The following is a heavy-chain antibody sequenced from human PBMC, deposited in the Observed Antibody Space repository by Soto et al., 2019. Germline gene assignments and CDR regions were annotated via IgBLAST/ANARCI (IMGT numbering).Heavy chain of an antibody. V-gene: IGHV1-58*01. Sequence: SVKVSCKAPGFTFTSSAVQWVRQARGQRLEWIGWIVVGSGNTNYAQKFQERVTITRDMSTSTAYMGLSSLRSEDTAVYYCAASDCSSTSCYEKGYYGMDVWGQGTTVTVSS. CDR3: AASDCSSTSCYEKGYYGMDV. D-gene: IGHD2-2*01. CDR2: IVVGSGNT. J-gene: IGHJ6*02. CDR1: GFTFTSSA.